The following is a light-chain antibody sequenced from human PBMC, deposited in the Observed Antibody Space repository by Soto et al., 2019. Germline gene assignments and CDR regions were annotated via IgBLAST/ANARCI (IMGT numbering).Light chain of an antibody. V-gene: IGKV3-20*01. Sequence: EIVFAQSPGTPSFSPGERATLSCRASQSVSRNYLAWYQHKPGQAPTLLIYGASRRTPGIPDRFSGRGSGTDFTLTISGLEPEDFAVYYCQQYGDSPRTFGQGTKVDIK. CDR3: QQYGDSPRT. CDR2: GAS. CDR1: QSVSRNY. J-gene: IGKJ1*01.